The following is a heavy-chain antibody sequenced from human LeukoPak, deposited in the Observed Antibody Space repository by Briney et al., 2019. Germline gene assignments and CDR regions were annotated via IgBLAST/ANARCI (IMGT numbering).Heavy chain of an antibody. CDR1: GFTFSSYA. V-gene: IGHV3-23*01. Sequence: GGSLRLSCAASGFTFSSYAMSWVRQAPGKGLEWVSAISGSGGSTYYADSVKGRFTISRDNSKNTLYLQMNSLRAEDTAVYYCAKCRIGSYYYDSSGYYYEDPFDYWGQGTLVTVSS. CDR3: AKCRIGSYYYDSSGYYYEDPFDY. D-gene: IGHD3-22*01. CDR2: ISGSGGST. J-gene: IGHJ4*02.